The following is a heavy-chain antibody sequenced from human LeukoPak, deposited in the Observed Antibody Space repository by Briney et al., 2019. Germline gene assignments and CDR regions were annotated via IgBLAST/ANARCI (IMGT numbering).Heavy chain of an antibody. CDR1: GDSISSGGYY. Sequence: SETLSLTCTVSGDSISSGGYYWSWIRQRPGEGLEWIGYVYYSGNTYYTPSLKSRVTISLDTSKNQFSLKLSFVTAADTAVYYCTKYDYYDSSGYFYAGDWGQGTLVTVSS. J-gene: IGHJ4*02. CDR3: TKYDYYDSSGYFYAGD. V-gene: IGHV4-31*03. D-gene: IGHD3-22*01. CDR2: VYYSGNT.